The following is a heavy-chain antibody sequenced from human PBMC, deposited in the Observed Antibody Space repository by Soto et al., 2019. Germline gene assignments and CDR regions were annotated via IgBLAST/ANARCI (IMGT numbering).Heavy chain of an antibody. V-gene: IGHV3-11*06. J-gene: IGHJ4*02. Sequence: QVQLVESGGDLVKPGGSLRLSCAASGFTFNNYYISWIRQAPGKGLEWVSYISTNSNYIKYADSVKGGFTISRDNVKNSVYLQMNSVRAEDTALYYCARGDRATMPGVAARSPNDNWGQGTLVTVSS. CDR2: ISTNSNYI. CDR1: GFTFNNYY. D-gene: IGHD5-12*01. CDR3: ARGDRATMPGVAARSPNDN.